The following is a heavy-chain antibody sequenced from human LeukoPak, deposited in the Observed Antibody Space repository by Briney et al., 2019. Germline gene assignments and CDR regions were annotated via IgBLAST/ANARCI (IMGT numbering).Heavy chain of an antibody. CDR3: ARAYNNYDSSGYYSTGLNWFDP. D-gene: IGHD3-22*01. CDR2: INPSGGST. J-gene: IGHJ5*02. V-gene: IGHV1-46*01. CDR1: GYTFTGYY. Sequence: ASVKVSCKASGYTFTGYYVHWVRQAPGQGLEWMGRINPSGGSTSYAQKFQGRVTMTRDTSTSTVYMELSSLRSEDTAVYYCARAYNNYDSSGYYSTGLNWFDPWGQGTLVTVSS.